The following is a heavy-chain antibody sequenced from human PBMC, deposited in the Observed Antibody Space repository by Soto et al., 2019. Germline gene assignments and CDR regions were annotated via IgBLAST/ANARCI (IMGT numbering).Heavy chain of an antibody. CDR1: GFTFSNYW. CDR2: IKTDGSST. Sequence: EVQLVESGGGLVQPGGSLRLSCAASGFTFSNYWMHWVRQAPGEGLVWVSRIKTDGSSTSYADSVKGRFTISRDNAKNTMHLQMNSLRAEDTAVYYCARVGVGHYEFDYWGQGTLVTVSS. J-gene: IGHJ4*02. CDR3: ARVGVGHYEFDY. D-gene: IGHD3-16*01. V-gene: IGHV3-74*01.